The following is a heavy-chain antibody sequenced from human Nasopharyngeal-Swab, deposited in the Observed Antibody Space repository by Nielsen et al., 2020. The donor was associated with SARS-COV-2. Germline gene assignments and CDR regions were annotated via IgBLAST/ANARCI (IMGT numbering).Heavy chain of an antibody. CDR3: ATWGIGYGENAHATFDS. CDR2: IIVNLGMT. J-gene: IGHJ5*02. Sequence: SVKVSCKASGGTFSSYAISWVRQAPGQGLEWMGGIIVNLGMTKYAQKFKDSVIINADESTGTAYMELSSLRSEDTAVYYCATWGIGYGENAHATFDSWGQGTQVTVSS. D-gene: IGHD4-17*01. CDR1: GGTFSSYA. V-gene: IGHV1-69*10.